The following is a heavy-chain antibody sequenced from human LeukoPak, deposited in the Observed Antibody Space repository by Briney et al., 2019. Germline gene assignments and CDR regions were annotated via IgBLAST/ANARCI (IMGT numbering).Heavy chain of an antibody. Sequence: GGSLRLSCAASGFTFSSYEMNWVRQAPGKGLEWVSYISSSGSTIYYADSVKGRFTISRDNSKNTLYLQMNSLRAEDTAVYYCAKYYDSSGYYSAYYYYYMDVWGKGTTVTISS. CDR3: AKYYDSSGYYSAYYYYYMDV. D-gene: IGHD3-22*01. V-gene: IGHV3-48*03. CDR2: ISSSGSTI. J-gene: IGHJ6*03. CDR1: GFTFSSYE.